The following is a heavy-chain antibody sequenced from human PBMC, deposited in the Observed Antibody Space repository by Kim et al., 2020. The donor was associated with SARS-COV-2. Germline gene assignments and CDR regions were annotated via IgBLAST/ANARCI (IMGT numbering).Heavy chain of an antibody. Sequence: GESLKISCKGSGYSFTSYWIGWVRQMPGKGLEWMGIIYPGDSDTRYSPSFQGQVTISADKSISTAYLQWSSLKASDTAMYYCARHHYEKEMATILDYWGQGTLVTVSS. CDR2: IYPGDSDT. CDR1: GYSFTSYW. CDR3: ARHHYEKEMATILDY. D-gene: IGHD5-12*01. V-gene: IGHV5-51*01. J-gene: IGHJ4*02.